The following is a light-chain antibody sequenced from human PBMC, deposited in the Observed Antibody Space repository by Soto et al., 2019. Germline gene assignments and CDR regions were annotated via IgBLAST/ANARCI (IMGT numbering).Light chain of an antibody. V-gene: IGKV1-27*01. CDR3: QKYSSVPP. CDR1: QGISNY. CDR2: AAS. J-gene: IGKJ3*01. Sequence: DIPMTQSPSSLSASVGDRVTITCRASQGISNYIAWYQQKPGKAPKLLVYAASTLQSGVPSRFSGSGSRTDLTITINSLRTEDVATYSCQKYSSVPPFGPGTNVDIK.